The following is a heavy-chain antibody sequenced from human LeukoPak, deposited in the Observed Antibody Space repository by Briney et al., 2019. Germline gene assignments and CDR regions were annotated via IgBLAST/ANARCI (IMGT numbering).Heavy chain of an antibody. Sequence: GGSLRLSCAASGFTFSSYSMNWVRQAPGKGLEWVSSISSSSSYIYYADSVKGRFTISRDNAKNSLYLQMNSLRAEDTAVYYCARTAWGFGELVDYWGQGTLVTVSS. CDR2: ISSSSSYI. D-gene: IGHD3-10*01. V-gene: IGHV3-21*01. J-gene: IGHJ4*02. CDR1: GFTFSSYS. CDR3: ARTAWGFGELVDY.